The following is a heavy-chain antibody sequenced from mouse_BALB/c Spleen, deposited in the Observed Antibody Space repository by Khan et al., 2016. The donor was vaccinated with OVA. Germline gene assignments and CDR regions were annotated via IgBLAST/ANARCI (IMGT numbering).Heavy chain of an antibody. CDR1: GYTFTSYW. D-gene: IGHD3-3*01. CDR2: IDPSDSYT. V-gene: IGHV1-69*02. J-gene: IGHJ2*01. Sequence: QVQLQQPGAELVKPGASVKLSCKASGYTFTSYWMHWVKQRPGQGLEWIGEIDPSDSYTNYNQKFKGKATLTVDKSSSTAYMQLSSLTSEDSAVYYWARMGGTGYWGQGTTLTVSS. CDR3: ARMGGTGY.